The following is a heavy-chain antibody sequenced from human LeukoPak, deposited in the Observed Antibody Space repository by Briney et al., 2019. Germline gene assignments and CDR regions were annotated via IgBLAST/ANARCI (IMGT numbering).Heavy chain of an antibody. CDR3: ARDGGHRWLQHDFDY. CDR1: GFTFSSYS. CDR2: ISSSSSYI. Sequence: GGSLRFSCAASGFTFSSYSMNWVRQAPGKGLEWVSSISSSSSYIYYADSVKGRFTISRDNAKNSLYLQMNSLRAEDTAVYYCARDGGHRWLQHDFDYWGQGTLVTVSS. V-gene: IGHV3-21*01. D-gene: IGHD5-24*01. J-gene: IGHJ4*02.